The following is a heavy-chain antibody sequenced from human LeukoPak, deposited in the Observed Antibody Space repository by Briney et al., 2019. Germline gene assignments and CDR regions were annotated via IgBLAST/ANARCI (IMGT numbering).Heavy chain of an antibody. D-gene: IGHD3-22*01. CDR3: AKDPGDSSGYGGVGYFGMDV. V-gene: IGHV3-30*18. CDR1: GFTFSRYD. Sequence: PGGSLRLSCAASGFTFSRYDIHWVRQAPGKGLEWVAVISYDGSNKYYADSVKGRFTISRDNSKNTLYVQMNSLRVEDTAVYYCAKDPGDSSGYGGVGYFGMDVWGQGTTVTVSS. CDR2: ISYDGSNK. J-gene: IGHJ6*02.